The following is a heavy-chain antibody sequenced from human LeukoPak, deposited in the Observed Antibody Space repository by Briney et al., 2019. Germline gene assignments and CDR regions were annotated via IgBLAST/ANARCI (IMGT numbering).Heavy chain of an antibody. CDR2: IYYSGST. V-gene: IGHV4-59*01. Sequence: SETLSLTCTVSGGSISSYYWSWIRQPPGKGLEWIGYIYYSGSTNYNSSLKSRVTISVDTSKNQFSLKLSSVTAADTAVYYCARFGVVEVADVWGQGTTVTVSS. CDR3: ARFGVVEVADV. CDR1: GGSISSYY. J-gene: IGHJ6*02. D-gene: IGHD3-3*01.